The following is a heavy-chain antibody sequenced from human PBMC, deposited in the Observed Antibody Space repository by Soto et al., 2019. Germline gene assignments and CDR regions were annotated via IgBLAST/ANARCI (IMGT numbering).Heavy chain of an antibody. J-gene: IGHJ4*02. CDR1: GGSITSNNW. Sequence: QVQLQESGPGLVKPSGTLSLTCAVSGGSITSNNWWSWVRQPPGKGLEWIGEIYHSGNTNYNPSLRGRVSMSVDKSQNQFSLWLTSVTAADTAVYYCARGFGHTSSWYFDLWGQGILITVSS. CDR3: ARGFGHTSSWYFDL. V-gene: IGHV4-4*02. D-gene: IGHD6-13*01. CDR2: IYHSGNT.